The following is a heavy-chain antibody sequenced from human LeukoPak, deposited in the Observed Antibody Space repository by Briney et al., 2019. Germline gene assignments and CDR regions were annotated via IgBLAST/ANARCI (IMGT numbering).Heavy chain of an antibody. CDR2: IIPIFDIV. J-gene: IGHJ6*02. CDR3: ARAPAGMDV. CDR1: GGTFNNYA. Sequence: SVKVSCKASGGTFNNYAITWVRQAPGQGLEWMGRIIPIFDIVNYTQKFQGRVTITADTITNTAYMELSSLRSEDTAVYFCARAPAGMDVWSQGTTVIVSS. D-gene: IGHD1-14*01. V-gene: IGHV1-69*04.